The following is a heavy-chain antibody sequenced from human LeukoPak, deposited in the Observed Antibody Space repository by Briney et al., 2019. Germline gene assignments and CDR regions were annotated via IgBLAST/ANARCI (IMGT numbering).Heavy chain of an antibody. CDR2: ISGSGGST. Sequence: SGGSLRLSCAASGFTFSSYAMSWVRQAPGKGLEWVSAISGSGGSTYYADSVKGRFTISRDNSKNTLNLQMNSLRAEDTAVYYCAKGGDSSGYYYTGPGNWFDPWGQGTLVTVSS. J-gene: IGHJ5*02. V-gene: IGHV3-23*01. D-gene: IGHD3-22*01. CDR3: AKGGDSSGYYYTGPGNWFDP. CDR1: GFTFSSYA.